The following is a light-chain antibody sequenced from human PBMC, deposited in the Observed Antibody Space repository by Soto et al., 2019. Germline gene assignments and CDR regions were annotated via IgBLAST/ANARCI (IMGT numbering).Light chain of an antibody. CDR3: ISYTDRQSYI. V-gene: IGLV2-14*03. CDR1: SSDIGSYNH. Sequence: QSALTQPASVSGSPGQSITISCSGTSSDIGSYNHVAWYQQFPGKSPKLMIYAVSDRPSGVSDRFSGSKSGITASLTISGLQTEDEADYYCISYTDRQSYIFGTGNKV. CDR2: AVS. J-gene: IGLJ1*01.